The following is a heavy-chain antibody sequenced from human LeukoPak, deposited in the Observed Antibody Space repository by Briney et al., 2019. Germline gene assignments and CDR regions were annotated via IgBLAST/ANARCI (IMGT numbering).Heavy chain of an antibody. V-gene: IGHV3-23*01. CDR2: ISGSGGRT. J-gene: IGHJ3*02. CDR3: AKDDYYYDSSGYYLGDAFDI. CDR1: GFTFSSYA. D-gene: IGHD3-22*01. Sequence: GGSLRLSCAASGFTFSSYAMSWVRQAPGKGLEWVSAISGSGGRTYYADSVKGRFTISRDNSKNTLYLQMNSLRAEDTAVYYCAKDDYYYDSSGYYLGDAFDIWGRGTMVTVSS.